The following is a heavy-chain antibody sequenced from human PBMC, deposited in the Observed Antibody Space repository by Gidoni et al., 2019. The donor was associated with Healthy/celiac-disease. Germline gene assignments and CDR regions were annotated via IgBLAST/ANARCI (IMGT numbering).Heavy chain of an antibody. V-gene: IGHV4-39*01. D-gene: IGHD3-22*01. J-gene: IGHJ4*02. CDR2: IYYSGST. CDR3: ARHSYYDSSGYVDY. Sequence: QLQLQESGPGLVKPSETLSRNCTVSGGSISSSSYYWGWIRQPPGKVLEWIGIIYYSGSTYYNPSLKSRVTISVDTSKNQFSLKLSSVTAADTAVYYCARHSYYDSSGYVDYWGQGTLVTVSS. CDR1: GGSISSSSYY.